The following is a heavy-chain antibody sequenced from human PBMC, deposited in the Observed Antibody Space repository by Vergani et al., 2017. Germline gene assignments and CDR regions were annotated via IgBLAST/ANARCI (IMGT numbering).Heavy chain of an antibody. Sequence: QVQLQESGPGLVKPSQTLSLTCSVSGGSMNNGSYYWSWVRQPAGKGLEWIGQIYTSGHTNNNPSLKSRVTLSIDTSKNQFSLNLSSVTAADTAVYYCATGGWYCTSXNCSNYFYYYYMDVWGKGTTVTVSS. CDR3: ATGGWYCTSXNCSNYFYYYYMDV. CDR2: IYTSGHT. CDR1: GGSMNNGSYY. J-gene: IGHJ6*03. D-gene: IGHD2-2*01. V-gene: IGHV4-61*02.